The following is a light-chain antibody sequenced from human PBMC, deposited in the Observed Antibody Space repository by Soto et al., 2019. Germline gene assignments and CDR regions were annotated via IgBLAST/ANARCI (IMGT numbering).Light chain of an antibody. CDR1: SNDVGVYNY. CDR3: SSYTTSNTWV. V-gene: IGLV2-14*01. Sequence: QSVLTQPASVSGSPGQSLTISCTGTSNDVGVYNYVSWYQQEPGKAPKLMIYEVSNRPSGVSNRFSGSKSDNTAYLTISGLQTEAEADYYCSSYTTSNTWVFGGGTKLTVL. J-gene: IGLJ3*02. CDR2: EVS.